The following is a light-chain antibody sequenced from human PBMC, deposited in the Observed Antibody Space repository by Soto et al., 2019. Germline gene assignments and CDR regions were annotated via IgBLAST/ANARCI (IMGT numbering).Light chain of an antibody. CDR3: SSYTSISTLV. CDR1: SSDVGSYNY. J-gene: IGLJ7*01. V-gene: IGLV2-14*01. Sequence: QSALTQPASVSGSPGQSITISCTGTSSDVGSYNYVSWYQQHPGKAPKLMIYEVSNRPSGVSNRFSGSKSGNTASLTISGLQAEDEANYYCSSYTSISTLVFGAGTQLTVL. CDR2: EVS.